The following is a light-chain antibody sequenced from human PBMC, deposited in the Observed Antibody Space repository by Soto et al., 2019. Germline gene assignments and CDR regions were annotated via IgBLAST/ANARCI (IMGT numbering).Light chain of an antibody. CDR1: GSDVGGYEY. Sequence: QSVLTQPPSVSGSPGQSITISCTGTGSDVGGYEYVSWYQQHPGKVPKLMIYEVSDRPSGVSTRFSGSKSGNTASLTISGLQAEDEADYYCASYTSTYTYVFGSGTKVTVL. CDR3: ASYTSTYTYV. V-gene: IGLV2-14*01. CDR2: EVS. J-gene: IGLJ1*01.